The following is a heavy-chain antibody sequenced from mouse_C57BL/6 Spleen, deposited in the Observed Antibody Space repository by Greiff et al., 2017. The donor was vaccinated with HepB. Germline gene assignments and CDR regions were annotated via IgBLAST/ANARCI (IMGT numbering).Heavy chain of an antibody. V-gene: IGHV5-16*01. CDR1: GFTFSDYY. CDR3: ARGNGYYAYFDV. D-gene: IGHD2-3*01. Sequence: DVKLVESEGGLVQPGSSMKLSCTASGFTFSDYYMAWVRQVPEKGLEWVANINYDGSSTYYLDSLKSRFIISRDNAKNILYLQMSSLKSEDTATYYCARGNGYYAYFDVWGTGTTVTVSS. J-gene: IGHJ1*03. CDR2: INYDGSST.